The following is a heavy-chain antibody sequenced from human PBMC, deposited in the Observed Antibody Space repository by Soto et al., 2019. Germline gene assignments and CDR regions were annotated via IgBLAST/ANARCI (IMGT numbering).Heavy chain of an antibody. CDR1: GYTFTSYY. J-gene: IGHJ4*02. D-gene: IGHD5-18*01. V-gene: IGHV1-46*01. Sequence: ASVKVSCKASGYTFTSYYMHWVRQAPGQGLEWMGIINPSGGSTSYAQKFQGRVTMTRDTSTSTVYMELSSLRSEDTAVYYCARVGGTAMALYHFDYWGQGTLVTVSS. CDR2: INPSGGST. CDR3: ARVGGTAMALYHFDY.